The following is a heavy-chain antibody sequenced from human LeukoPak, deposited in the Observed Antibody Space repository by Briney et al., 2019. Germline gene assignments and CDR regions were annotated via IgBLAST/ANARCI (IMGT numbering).Heavy chain of an antibody. V-gene: IGHV1-69*01. CDR3: ARGSRDGYNQRRYFDY. CDR1: GGTFSGYA. D-gene: IGHD5-24*01. Sequence: ASVKVSCKASGGTFSGYAISWVRQAPGQGLEWMGGIIPIFGTANYAQKFQGRVTITADESTSTAYMELSSLRSEDTAVYYCARGSRDGYNQRRYFDYWGQGTLVTVSS. J-gene: IGHJ4*02. CDR2: IIPIFGTA.